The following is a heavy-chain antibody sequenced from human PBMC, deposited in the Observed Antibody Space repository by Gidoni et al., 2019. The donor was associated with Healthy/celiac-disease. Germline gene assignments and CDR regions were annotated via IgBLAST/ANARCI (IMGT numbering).Heavy chain of an antibody. CDR2: ISYDGSNK. CDR1: FTFSSYG. J-gene: IGHJ6*02. V-gene: IGHV3-30*18. D-gene: IGHD2-15*01. Sequence: FTFSSYGMHWVRQAPGKGLEWVAVISYDGSNKYYADSVKGRFTISRDNSKNTLYLQMNSLRAEDTAVYYCAKDHRGPYCSGGSCYNQNYYGMDVWGQGTTVTVSS. CDR3: AKDHRGPYCSGGSCYNQNYYGMDV.